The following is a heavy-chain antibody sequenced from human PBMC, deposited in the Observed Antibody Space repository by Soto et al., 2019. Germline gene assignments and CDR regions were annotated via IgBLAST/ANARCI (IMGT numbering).Heavy chain of an antibody. Sequence: PSETLSLTCTVSGGSISSGDYYWSWIRQPPGKGLEWIVYIYYSGSTYYNPSLKSRVTISVDTSKNQFSLKLSSVTAADTAVYYCARAHSGFEGYYGMDVWGQGTTVTVSS. D-gene: IGHD5-12*01. J-gene: IGHJ6*02. CDR3: ARAHSGFEGYYGMDV. CDR1: GGSISSGDYY. V-gene: IGHV4-30-4*01. CDR2: IYYSGST.